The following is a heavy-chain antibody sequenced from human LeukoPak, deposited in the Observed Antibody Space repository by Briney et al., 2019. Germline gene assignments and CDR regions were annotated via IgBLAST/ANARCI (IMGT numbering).Heavy chain of an antibody. J-gene: IGHJ4*02. V-gene: IGHV3-7*01. CDR2: IKEDGSEI. Sequence: GESLRLSCAASGFTFSSYWMNWVRQAPGKGLEWVANIKEDGSEIYYVDSVKGRFTISRDNAKNSLFLQMNSLRAEDTAVYYCVRGIEYWGQGTLVTVSS. CDR1: GFTFSSYW. CDR3: VRGIEY.